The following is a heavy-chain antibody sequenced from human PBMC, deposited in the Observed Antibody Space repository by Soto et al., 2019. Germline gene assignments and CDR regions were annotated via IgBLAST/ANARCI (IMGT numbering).Heavy chain of an antibody. V-gene: IGHV3-33*08. J-gene: IGHJ4*02. D-gene: IGHD2-15*01. CDR2: IWYDESNR. Sequence: QVRLVESGGGVVQPGRSLRLSCAASGFSFSSYGMHWVRQAPGKGLEWVAVIWYDESNRYFADSVKGRFTISRDSSKKTLYLQMSSLRAEDTAVYYCARDSSGGDAYPDYWGQGTQVTVSS. CDR3: ARDSSGGDAYPDY. CDR1: GFSFSSYG.